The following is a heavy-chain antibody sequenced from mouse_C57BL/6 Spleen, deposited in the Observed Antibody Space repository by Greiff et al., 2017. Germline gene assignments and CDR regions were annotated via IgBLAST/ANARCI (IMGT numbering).Heavy chain of an antibody. J-gene: IGHJ1*03. CDR1: GFSLSTFGVG. D-gene: IGHD1-1*01. Sequence: QVTLKESGPGILQPSQTLSLTCSFSGFSLSTFGVGVGWIRQPSGKGLEWLAHIWWDDDKYYNPALKSRLTISKDTSKNQVFLKIANVDTADTATYYCARIYYGSSYRYFDVWGTGTTVTVSS. CDR2: IWWDDDK. V-gene: IGHV8-8*01. CDR3: ARIYYGSSYRYFDV.